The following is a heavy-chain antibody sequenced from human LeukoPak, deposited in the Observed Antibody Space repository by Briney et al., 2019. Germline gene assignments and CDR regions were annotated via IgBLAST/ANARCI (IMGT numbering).Heavy chain of an antibody. J-gene: IGHJ5*02. CDR2: INPNSGVT. Sequence: ASVKVSCKASGYTFTGYYMHWVRQAPGQGLEWMGWINPNSGVTNYAQKFQGRVTMTRDTSISTAYMELNRLRSDDTAVYYCARDGRGSSSWYFDPWGQGTLVTVSS. D-gene: IGHD6-13*01. CDR3: ARDGRGSSSWYFDP. CDR1: GYTFTGYY. V-gene: IGHV1-2*02.